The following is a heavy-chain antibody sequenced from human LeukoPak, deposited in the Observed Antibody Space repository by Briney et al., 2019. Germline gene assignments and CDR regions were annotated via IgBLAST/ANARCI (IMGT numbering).Heavy chain of an antibody. CDR2: ISSSSSYI. J-gene: IGHJ4*02. V-gene: IGHV3-21*01. D-gene: IGHD2-15*01. CDR1: GFTFSSYS. CDR3: ARDFSGTALDY. Sequence: GGSLRLSCAASGFTFSSYSMNWVRQAPGKGLEWVSSISSSSSYIYYADSVKGRFTISRDNTKNSLYLQMNSLRAEDTAVYYCARDFSGTALDYWGQGTLVTVSS.